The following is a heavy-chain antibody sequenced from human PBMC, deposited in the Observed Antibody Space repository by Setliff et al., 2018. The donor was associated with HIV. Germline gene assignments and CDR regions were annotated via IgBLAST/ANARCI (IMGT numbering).Heavy chain of an antibody. V-gene: IGHV4-59*08. Sequence: PSETLSLTCTVSGGSISTSYWTWIRQPPGKGLEWIGYIYNSASTSYNPSLKSRVTLSVDTSKNQFSLKLSSVTAADTAVYYCARHSPSDYWGQGTLVTVSS. CDR2: IYNSAST. J-gene: IGHJ4*02. CDR1: GGSISTSY. CDR3: ARHSPSDY.